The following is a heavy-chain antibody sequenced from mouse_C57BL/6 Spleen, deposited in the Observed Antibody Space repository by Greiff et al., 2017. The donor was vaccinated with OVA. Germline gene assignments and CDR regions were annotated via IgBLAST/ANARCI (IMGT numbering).Heavy chain of an antibody. V-gene: IGHV1-50*01. J-gene: IGHJ2*01. D-gene: IGHD1-1*02. Sequence: QVHVKQPGAELVKPGASVKLSCKASGYTFTSYWMQWVKQRPGQGLEWIGEIDPSDSYTNYNQKFKGKATLTVDTSSSTAYMQLSSLTSEDSAVYYCARGTMFRLFDYWGQGTTLTVSS. CDR2: IDPSDSYT. CDR3: ARGTMFRLFDY. CDR1: GYTFTSYW.